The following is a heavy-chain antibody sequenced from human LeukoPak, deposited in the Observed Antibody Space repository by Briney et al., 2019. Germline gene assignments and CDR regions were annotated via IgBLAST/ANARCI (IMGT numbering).Heavy chain of an antibody. D-gene: IGHD2-2*01. V-gene: IGHV5-51*01. CDR1: GYSFTNYW. CDR3: ATRQYCSITSCYNLFDN. CDR2: IYPGDSHT. Sequence: GESLKISCKGSGYSFTNYWIGWVRQMPGKGLEWMGIIYPGDSHTRYSPSFQGQVTISADKSISTAYLQWSSLKASDTAMYYCATRQYCSITSCYNLFDNWGQGTLVTVSS. J-gene: IGHJ4*02.